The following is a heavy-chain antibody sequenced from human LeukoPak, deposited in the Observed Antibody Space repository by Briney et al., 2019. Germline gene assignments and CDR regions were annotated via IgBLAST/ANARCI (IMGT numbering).Heavy chain of an antibody. CDR1: GYNFVGYY. V-gene: IGHV1-2*06. J-gene: IGHJ3*02. CDR3: ARGPPFTMVRGAPGYAFDI. CDR2: INPRDGET. Sequence: ASVKVSCKASGYNFVGYYIHWVRQAPGQGLEWMGRINPRDGETNFAQKFQGRVTMTSDTSISTAYMELSGLRSDDTAVYYCARGPPFTMVRGAPGYAFDIWGQGTMVTVSS. D-gene: IGHD3-10*01.